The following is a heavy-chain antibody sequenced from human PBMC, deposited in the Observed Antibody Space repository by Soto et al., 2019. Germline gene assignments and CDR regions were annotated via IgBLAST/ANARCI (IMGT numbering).Heavy chain of an antibody. CDR1: GFTFSSYW. D-gene: IGHD3-22*01. J-gene: IGHJ4*02. CDR3: ARVNDYYDSSGRNFDY. V-gene: IGHV3-7*05. CDR2: IKQEGSEK. Sequence: EVQLVESGGGLVQPGGSLRLSCAASGFTFSSYWMSWVRQAPGKGLEWVANIKQEGSEKYYVDSVKGRFTISRDNAKNSLYLQMNSLRAEDTAVYYCARVNDYYDSSGRNFDYWGQGTLVTVSS.